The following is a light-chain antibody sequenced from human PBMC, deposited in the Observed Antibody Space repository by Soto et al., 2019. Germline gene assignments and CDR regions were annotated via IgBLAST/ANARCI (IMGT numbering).Light chain of an antibody. V-gene: IGLV3-1*01. CDR2: QDS. Sequence: SYELTQPPSVSVSPGQTASITCSGDKLGDKYACWYQQKPGQSPVLVIYQDSKRPSGIPERFSGSNSGNTATLTIRGTQAMDEADYYCQAWDSSPDVVFGGGTKLTVL. J-gene: IGLJ2*01. CDR1: KLGDKY. CDR3: QAWDSSPDVV.